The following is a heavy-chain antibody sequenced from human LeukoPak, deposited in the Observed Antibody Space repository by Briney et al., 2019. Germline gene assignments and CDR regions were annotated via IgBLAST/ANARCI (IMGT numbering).Heavy chain of an antibody. Sequence: SETLSLTCGVYGGSFSGYSWSWIRQSPGKGLEWIGDINPRGGINFNPSLKSRVLISLDTSRTQFSLKLSSVTAADTAVYYCARLDYDFWSGYNGGGWFDPWGQGTLVTVSS. V-gene: IGHV4-34*01. CDR2: INPRGGI. J-gene: IGHJ5*02. CDR3: ARLDYDFWSGYNGGGWFDP. CDR1: GGSFSGYS. D-gene: IGHD3-3*01.